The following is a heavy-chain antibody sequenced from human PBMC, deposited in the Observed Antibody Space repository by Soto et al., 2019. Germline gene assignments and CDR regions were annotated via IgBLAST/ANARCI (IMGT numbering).Heavy chain of an antibody. CDR3: AKDIYSFDY. V-gene: IGHV3-30*18. J-gene: IGHJ4*02. CDR1: GFTFSSYG. CDR2: ISYDGSNK. Sequence: QVQLVESGGGVVQPGRSLRLSCAASGFTFSSYGMHWVRQAPGKGLEWVTVISYDGSNKYYADSVKGRFTISRDNSKNTLYLHMNSLRAEDTAVYYCAKDIYSFDYWGQGTLVTVSS.